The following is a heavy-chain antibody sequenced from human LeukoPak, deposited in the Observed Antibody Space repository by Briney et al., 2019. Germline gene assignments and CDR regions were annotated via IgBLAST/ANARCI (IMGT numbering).Heavy chain of an antibody. V-gene: IGHV4-30-2*01. Sequence: PSQTLSLTCTVSGGSISSGGYYWSWIRQPPGKGLEWIGYIYHSGSTYYNPSLKSRVTISVDRSKNQFSLKLSSVTAADTAVYYCARGAIALIDYWGQGTLVTVSS. D-gene: IGHD2/OR15-2a*01. J-gene: IGHJ4*02. CDR2: IYHSGST. CDR3: ARGAIALIDY. CDR1: GGSISSGGYY.